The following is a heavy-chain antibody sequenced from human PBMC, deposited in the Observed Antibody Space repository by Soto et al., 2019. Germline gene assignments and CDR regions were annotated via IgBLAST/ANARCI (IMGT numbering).Heavy chain of an antibody. J-gene: IGHJ6*02. D-gene: IGHD1-26*01. CDR2: INPEDGET. CDR1: GYSITDVA. Sequence: QVQLVQSGAEVKKPGASVEVSCKLSGYSITDVAMHWVRQAPGKGLEWMGRINPEDGETLFAQKFQDRVTLTEDTSTETAYMELSSLRSADTAVYYGATGGFNMDVWGQGTTVIVSS. V-gene: IGHV1-24*01. CDR3: ATGGFNMDV.